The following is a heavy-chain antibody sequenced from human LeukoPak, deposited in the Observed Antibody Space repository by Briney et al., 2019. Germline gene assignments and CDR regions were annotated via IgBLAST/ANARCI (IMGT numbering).Heavy chain of an antibody. CDR2: IYYSGST. D-gene: IGHD5-18*01. Sequence: PSETLSLTCTVSGGSISSYYWSWIRQPPGKGLEWIGHIYYSGSTNCNPSLKGRVTISVDTSKNQFSLKLSSVIAADTAVYYCARGYSYGFDYWGQGTLVTVSS. CDR3: ARGYSYGFDY. V-gene: IGHV4-59*01. CDR1: GGSISSYY. J-gene: IGHJ4*02.